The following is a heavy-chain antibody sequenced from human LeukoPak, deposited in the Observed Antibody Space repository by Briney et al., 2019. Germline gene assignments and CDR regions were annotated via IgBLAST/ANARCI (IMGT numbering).Heavy chain of an antibody. J-gene: IGHJ6*02. V-gene: IGHV5-51*01. Sequence: GESLKISCKGSGYSFTSYWIGWVRQMPGKGLEWMGIIYPGDSDTGYSPSFQGQVTISADKSISTAYLQWSSLKASDTAMYYCARQNWNDYYYYGMDVWGQGTTVTVSS. CDR2: IYPGDSDT. CDR1: GYSFTSYW. D-gene: IGHD1-1*01. CDR3: ARQNWNDYYYYGMDV.